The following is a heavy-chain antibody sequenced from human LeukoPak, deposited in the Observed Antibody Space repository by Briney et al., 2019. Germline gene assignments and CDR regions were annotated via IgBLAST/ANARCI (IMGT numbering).Heavy chain of an antibody. V-gene: IGHV1-69*13. CDR3: ARVGSDYYDSSGSDDAFDI. CDR2: IIPIFGTA. J-gene: IGHJ3*02. Sequence: ASVKVSCKASGGTFSSYAISWVRQAPGQGLEWMGGIIPIFGTANYAQKFQGRVTITADESTSTAYMELSSLRSEDTAVYYCARVGSDYYDSSGSDDAFDIWGQGTMVTVSS. CDR1: GGTFSSYA. D-gene: IGHD3-22*01.